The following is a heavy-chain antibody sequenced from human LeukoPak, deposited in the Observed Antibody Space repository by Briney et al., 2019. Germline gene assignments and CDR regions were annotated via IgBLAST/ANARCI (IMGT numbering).Heavy chain of an antibody. J-gene: IGHJ6*02. D-gene: IGHD3-10*01. CDR1: GGSISSYY. V-gene: IGHV4-59*01. CDR3: ARGYGSGSPPDV. Sequence: PSETLSPTCTVSGGSISSYYWSWIRQPPGKGLEWIGYIYYSGSTNYNPSLKSRVTISVDTSKNQFSLKLSSVTAADTAVYYCARGYGSGSPPDVWGQGTTVTVSS. CDR2: IYYSGST.